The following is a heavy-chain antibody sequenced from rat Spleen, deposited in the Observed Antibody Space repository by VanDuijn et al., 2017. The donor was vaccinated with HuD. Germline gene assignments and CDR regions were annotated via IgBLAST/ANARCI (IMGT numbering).Heavy chain of an antibody. V-gene: IGHV6-6*01. CDR2: IKAKSNKYAT. Sequence: EVQVLESGGGLVQPGNSLKLSCATSGFTFNTVWMYWYRQFPEKRLEWVTRIKAKSNKYATDYTESVKGRFTISRDDAKSCIYMQMNNLKEEESAIYYCATPGHWGQGVLVTVSS. CDR3: ATPGH. D-gene: IGHD1-4*01. CDR1: GFTFNTVW. J-gene: IGHJ2*01.